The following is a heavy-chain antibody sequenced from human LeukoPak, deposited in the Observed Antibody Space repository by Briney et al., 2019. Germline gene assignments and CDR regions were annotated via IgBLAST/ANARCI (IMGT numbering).Heavy chain of an antibody. CDR3: VSFYETY. CDR2: VDSDGSWT. CDR1: GSYW. J-gene: IGHJ4*02. Sequence: GGSLRLSCAASGSYWMHWVRQAPGKGLVWVSHVDSDGSWTSYADSVKGRFTISKDNAKNTVYLQMNNLRAEDTAVYYCVSFYETYWGRGTLVTVSS. D-gene: IGHD2/OR15-2a*01. V-gene: IGHV3-74*01.